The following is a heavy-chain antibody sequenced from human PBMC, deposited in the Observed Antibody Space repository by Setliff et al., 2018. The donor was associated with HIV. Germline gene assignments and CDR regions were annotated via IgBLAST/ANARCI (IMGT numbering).Heavy chain of an antibody. CDR3: ARGIGPLPNWENFYYSMDV. Sequence: PSETLSLTCTVSGGSISSSSYYWGWIRQPPGKGLEWIGSIYYSGSTYSNPSLKSRVTISADTSKNQISPKLSSVTAADTAVYYCARGIGPLPNWENFYYSMDVWGKGTTVTVSS. D-gene: IGHD1-26*01. CDR2: IYYSGST. V-gene: IGHV4-39*01. J-gene: IGHJ6*03. CDR1: GGSISSSSYY.